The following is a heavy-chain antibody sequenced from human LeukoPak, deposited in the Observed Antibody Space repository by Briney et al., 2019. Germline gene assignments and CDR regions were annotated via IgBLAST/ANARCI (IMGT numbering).Heavy chain of an antibody. V-gene: IGHV1-2*02. CDR3: ARDGPAQMVDFDY. D-gene: IGHD3-10*01. CDR2: IHPNNGAT. J-gene: IGHJ4*02. Sequence: ASVKVSCKASGYTFTGSGWYLYWLRQAPGQGLECVGWIHPNNGATLYAQKFQGRVAMTTDTSISTAYMELSRLRPDDTAMYYCARDGPAQMVDFDYWGQGTLVTVSS. CDR1: GYTFTGSGWY.